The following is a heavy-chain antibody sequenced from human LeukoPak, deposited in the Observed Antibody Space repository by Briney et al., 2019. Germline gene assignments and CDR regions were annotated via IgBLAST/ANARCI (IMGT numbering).Heavy chain of an antibody. Sequence: ASVKVSCTASGYTFTSYGISWVRQAPGQGLEWMGWISAYNGNTNYAQKLQGRVTMTTDTSTSTAYMQLRSLRSDDTAVYYCARGPVYCSGGSCYFPFDYWGQGTLVTVSS. CDR3: ARGPVYCSGGSCYFPFDY. D-gene: IGHD2-15*01. CDR1: GYTFTSYG. CDR2: ISAYNGNT. J-gene: IGHJ4*02. V-gene: IGHV1-18*01.